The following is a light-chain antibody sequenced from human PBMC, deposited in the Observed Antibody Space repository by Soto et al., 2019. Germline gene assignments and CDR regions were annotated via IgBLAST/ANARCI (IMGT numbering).Light chain of an antibody. CDR2: DTS. Sequence: EIVLTQSPATLSVSPGGGATLSCRASHSVSSHLSCYQQKPGQGPRLLIYDTSTTATGIPARFSGSGSGTECTLTLSSLKSEDFGVYYCQHHDVWPLTFGQGTKVDIK. CDR3: QHHDVWPLT. CDR1: HSVSSH. V-gene: IGKV3-15*01. J-gene: IGKJ1*01.